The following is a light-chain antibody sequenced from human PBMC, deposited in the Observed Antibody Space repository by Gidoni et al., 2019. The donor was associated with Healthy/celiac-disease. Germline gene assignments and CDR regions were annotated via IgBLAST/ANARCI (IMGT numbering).Light chain of an antibody. Sequence: LVMTQSPATLSVSPGERATLSCRASQSVSSNLAWYQQKPGQAPSLLIYGASTRATGIPARFSGSGSGTEFTLTISSLQSEDFAVYYCQQYNNWLWTFGQGTKVEIK. V-gene: IGKV3-15*01. J-gene: IGKJ1*01. CDR2: GAS. CDR3: QQYNNWLWT. CDR1: QSVSSN.